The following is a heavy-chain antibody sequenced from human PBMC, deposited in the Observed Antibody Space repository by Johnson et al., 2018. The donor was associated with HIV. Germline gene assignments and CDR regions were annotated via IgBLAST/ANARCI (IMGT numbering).Heavy chain of an antibody. J-gene: IGHJ3*02. CDR3: ARDGRDLVTRGSFDI. Sequence: VESGGGLVQPGGSLRLSCAASGFTFSSNYMSWVRQAPGKGLEWVSVIFSVGGAYYADSVKGRFIISRDNSKNMLYLHMNSLRPEDTAVYYCARDGRDLVTRGSFDIWGQGTVVTVSS. V-gene: IGHV3-66*02. CDR2: IFSVGGA. CDR1: GFTFSSNY. D-gene: IGHD3-9*01.